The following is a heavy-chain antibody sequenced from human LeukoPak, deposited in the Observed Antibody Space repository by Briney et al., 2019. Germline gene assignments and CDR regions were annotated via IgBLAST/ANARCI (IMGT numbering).Heavy chain of an antibody. D-gene: IGHD4-17*01. CDR3: GRHKDYGDYFDY. CDR2: IHSNGNT. CDR1: GGXISTYY. Sequence: SETLSLTCSVSGGXISTYYWSWIRQPPGKALEWIGYIHSNGNTNYNPSLESRVTMSVDTSKNQFSLKVTSVTAADTAVYYCGRHKDYGDYFDYWGQGTVVTVSS. J-gene: IGHJ4*02. V-gene: IGHV4-59*08.